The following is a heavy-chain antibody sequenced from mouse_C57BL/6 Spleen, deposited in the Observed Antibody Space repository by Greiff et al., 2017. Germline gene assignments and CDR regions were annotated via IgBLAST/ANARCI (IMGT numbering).Heavy chain of an antibody. CDR3: AREGLTGACDY. D-gene: IGHD4-1*01. Sequence: EVQLVESGGDLVKPGGSLKLSCAASGFTFSSYGMSWVRQTPDKRLEWVATISSGGSYTYYPDSVKGRFTISRDNAKNTLYLQMSSLKSEDTAMYFCAREGLTGACDYWGQGTTLTVSS. CDR2: ISSGGSYT. CDR1: GFTFSSYG. J-gene: IGHJ2*01. V-gene: IGHV5-6*01.